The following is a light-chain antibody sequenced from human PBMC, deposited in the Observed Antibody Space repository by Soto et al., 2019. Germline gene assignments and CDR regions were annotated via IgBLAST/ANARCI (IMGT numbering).Light chain of an antibody. CDR3: QQTSRTPKT. CDR2: AAS. J-gene: IGKJ1*01. Sequence: DIQMTQSPSSLSASLGDRLTITSRASQGISTYLNWYQQKPGKAPNLLIYAASSLHSGVPSRFSGAGSGTDFTLTISSLQPEDFATYYCQQTSRTPKTFGQGTKVDI. CDR1: QGISTY. V-gene: IGKV1-39*01.